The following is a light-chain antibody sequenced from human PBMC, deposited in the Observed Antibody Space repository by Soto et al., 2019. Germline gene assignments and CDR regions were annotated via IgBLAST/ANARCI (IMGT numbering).Light chain of an antibody. CDR2: EGS. Sequence: QSALTQPASVSGSPGQSITISCTGTSSDVGSYNLVSWYQQHPGKAPKLMIYEGSKRPSGVSNPFSGSKSGNTASLTISGLQAEDEADYYCCSYAGSSTVVFGGGTKVTVL. CDR3: CSYAGSSTVV. CDR1: SSDVGSYNL. J-gene: IGLJ2*01. V-gene: IGLV2-23*01.